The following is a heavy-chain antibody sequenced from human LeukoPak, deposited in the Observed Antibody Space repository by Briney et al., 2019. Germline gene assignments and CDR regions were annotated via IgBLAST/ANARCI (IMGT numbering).Heavy chain of an antibody. Sequence: GESLKISCKGSGDSFTSYWIGRGRRQPGKGLVGMGSICPGDPDTRYSPSFQGQVTISADKSISTAYLQWSSLKASDTAVYYCARGDYGDYGDAFDIWGQGTMVTVSS. CDR3: ARGDYGDYGDAFDI. CDR1: GDSFTSYW. J-gene: IGHJ3*02. V-gene: IGHV5-51*01. D-gene: IGHD4-17*01. CDR2: ICPGDPDT.